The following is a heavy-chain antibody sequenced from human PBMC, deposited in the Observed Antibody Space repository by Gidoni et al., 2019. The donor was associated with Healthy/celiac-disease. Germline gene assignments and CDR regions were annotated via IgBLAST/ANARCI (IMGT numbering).Heavy chain of an antibody. CDR3: ARGVGATMYYFDY. CDR2: IIPIFGTA. CDR1: GVTFRSYA. Sequence: QVQLVQSGAEVKKPGSSVKVSCKASGVTFRSYALSWVRQAPGQGLEWMGGIIPIFGTANYAQKFQGRVTIPADESTSTAYMELSSLRSEDTAWYYCARGVGATMYYFDYWGQGTLVTVSS. V-gene: IGHV1-69*01. J-gene: IGHJ4*02. D-gene: IGHD1-26*01.